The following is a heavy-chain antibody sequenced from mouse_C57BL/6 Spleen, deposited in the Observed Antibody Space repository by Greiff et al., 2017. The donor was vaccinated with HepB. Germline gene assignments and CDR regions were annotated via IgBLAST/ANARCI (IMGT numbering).Heavy chain of an antibody. J-gene: IGHJ2*01. CDR2: IYPGSGST. D-gene: IGHD1-1*01. Sequence: VQLQQSGAELVKPGASVKMSCKASGYTFTSYWITWVKQRPGQGLEWIGDIYPGSGSTNYNEKFKSKATLTVDTSSSTAYMQLSSLTSEDSAVYYCARFTTVVADYWGQSTTLTVSS. CDR1: GYTFTSYW. CDR3: ARFTTVVADY. V-gene: IGHV1-55*01.